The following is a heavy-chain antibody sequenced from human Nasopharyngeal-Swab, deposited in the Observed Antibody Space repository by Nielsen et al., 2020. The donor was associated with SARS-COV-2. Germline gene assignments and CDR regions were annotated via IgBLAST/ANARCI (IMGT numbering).Heavy chain of an antibody. CDR2: IIPIFGTA. Sequence: SVKVSCKASGGTFSSYAISWVRQAPGQGLEWMGGIIPIFGTANYAQKFQGRVTITADESTSTAYMELSSLRSEDTAVYYCASRRGSSWHPYCFDFWGQGTLVTVSS. D-gene: IGHD6-13*01. V-gene: IGHV1-69*13. CDR3: ASRRGSSWHPYCFDF. CDR1: GGTFSSYA. J-gene: IGHJ4*02.